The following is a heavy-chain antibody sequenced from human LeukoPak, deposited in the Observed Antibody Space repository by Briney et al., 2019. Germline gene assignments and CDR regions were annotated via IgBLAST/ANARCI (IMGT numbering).Heavy chain of an antibody. Sequence: SETLSLTCTVSGGSISSSSYYWGWIRQPPGKGLVWIGSIYYSGSTYYNPSLKSRVTISVDTSKNQFSLKLSSVTAVDTAVYYCARSHYDILTGYYTVNYYYGMDVWGQGTTVTVSS. CDR2: IYYSGST. J-gene: IGHJ6*02. V-gene: IGHV4-39*01. CDR3: ARSHYDILTGYYTVNYYYGMDV. D-gene: IGHD3-9*01. CDR1: GGSISSSSYY.